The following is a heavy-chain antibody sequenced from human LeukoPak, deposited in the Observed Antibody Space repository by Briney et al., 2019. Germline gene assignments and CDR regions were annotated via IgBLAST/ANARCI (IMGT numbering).Heavy chain of an antibody. V-gene: IGHV1-18*01. CDR2: ISAYNGNT. J-gene: IGHJ5*02. D-gene: IGHD2-15*01. CDR1: GYTFTSYG. CDR3: AKERDCSGGTCYVWEEWFDP. Sequence: ASVKVSCKASGYTFTSYGISWVRQAPGQGLEWMGWISAYNGNTNYAQKLQGRVTMTTDTSTSTAYMELRSLRSDDTAVYYCAKERDCSGGTCYVWEEWFDPWGQGTLVTVSS.